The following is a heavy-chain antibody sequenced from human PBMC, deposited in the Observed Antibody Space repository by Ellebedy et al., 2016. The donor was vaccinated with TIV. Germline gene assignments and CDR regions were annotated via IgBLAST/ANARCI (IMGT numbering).Heavy chain of an antibody. V-gene: IGHV3-30-3*01. J-gene: IGHJ4*02. CDR2: ISYDGSNK. Sequence: GESLKISCAASGFTFSSYAMHWVRQAPGKGLEWVAVISYDGSNKYYADSVKGRFTISRDNSKNTLYLQMNSLRAEDTAVYYCARVGDGPPLTNFDYWGQGTLVTVSS. CDR3: ARVGDGPPLTNFDY. CDR1: GFTFSSYA. D-gene: IGHD3-16*01.